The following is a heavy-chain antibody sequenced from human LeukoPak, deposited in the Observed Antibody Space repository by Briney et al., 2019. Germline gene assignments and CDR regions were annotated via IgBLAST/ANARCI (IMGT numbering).Heavy chain of an antibody. Sequence: KASETLSLTCAVDGGAFKGYSGSWIRQPPGKGLGWIGETNQSGSTNYNPSLKSRVTISVDTSKNQFSLKLTSVTAADTAVYYCARQQWLVAYWFDPWGQGTLVTVSS. D-gene: IGHD6-19*01. CDR3: ARQQWLVAYWFDP. CDR1: GGAFKGYS. V-gene: IGHV4-34*01. CDR2: TNQSGST. J-gene: IGHJ5*02.